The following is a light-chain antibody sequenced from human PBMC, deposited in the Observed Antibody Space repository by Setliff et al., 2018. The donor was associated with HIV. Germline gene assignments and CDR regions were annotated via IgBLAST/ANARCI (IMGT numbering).Light chain of an antibody. Sequence: QSALTQPRSVSGSPGQSVTISCTGTSSDVGGYNYVSWYQQYPGKAPKLMIYDVSKGPSGVPDRFSGSKSGNTASLTISGLQGEDEADYYCCSYAGNYAVVFGGGTK. CDR3: CSYAGNYAVV. CDR1: SSDVGGYNY. CDR2: DVS. V-gene: IGLV2-11*01. J-gene: IGLJ2*01.